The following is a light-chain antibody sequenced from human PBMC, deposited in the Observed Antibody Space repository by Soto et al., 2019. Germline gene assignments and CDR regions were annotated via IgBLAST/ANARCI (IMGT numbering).Light chain of an antibody. J-gene: IGLJ1*01. CDR1: SSDIGGYNY. V-gene: IGLV2-8*01. Sequence: QSALTQPPSASGSPGQSVTISCTGTSSDIGGYNYVSWYQQHPGKAPKLMIYEVTKRPSGVPDRFSGSKSGNTASLTVSGLEDEGEADGYCCSSAGSKNGVFGTRTKVTVL. CDR3: CSSAGSKNGV. CDR2: EVT.